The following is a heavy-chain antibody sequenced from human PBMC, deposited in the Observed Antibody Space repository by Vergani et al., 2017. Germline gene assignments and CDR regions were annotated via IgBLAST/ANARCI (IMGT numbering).Heavy chain of an antibody. J-gene: IGHJ6*02. CDR3: AKPRLGFSYYYYDGMDV. D-gene: IGHD5-12*01. V-gene: IGHV1-24*01. CDR2: FDPEDGET. CDR1: GYTLTELF. Sequence: QVQLVQSGAEVKKPGASVKVSCKVSGYTLTELFMHWVRQAPGKGLEWMGGFDPEDGETIYAQKFQGRVTMTENTSTDTAYMELSSLGSEDTAVYYFAKPRLGFSYYYYDGMDVWDQGTTVTVSS.